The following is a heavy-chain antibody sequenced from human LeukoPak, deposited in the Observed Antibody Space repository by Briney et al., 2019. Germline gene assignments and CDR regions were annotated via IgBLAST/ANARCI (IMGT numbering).Heavy chain of an antibody. CDR3: ARESELMVYAIDWFDP. Sequence: PSETLSLTCTVSGYSISSGYYWGWIRQPPGKGLEWIGSIYHSGSTYYNPSLKSRVTISVDTSKNQFSLKLSSVTAADTAVYYCARESELMVYAIDWFDPWGQGTLVTVSS. D-gene: IGHD2-8*01. V-gene: IGHV4-38-2*02. J-gene: IGHJ5*02. CDR1: GYSISSGYY. CDR2: IYHSGST.